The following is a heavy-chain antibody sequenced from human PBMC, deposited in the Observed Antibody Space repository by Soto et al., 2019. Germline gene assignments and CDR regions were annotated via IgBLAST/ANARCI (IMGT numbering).Heavy chain of an antibody. V-gene: IGHV4-59*08. CDR3: ARLGGYYQAFDS. J-gene: IGHJ4*02. D-gene: IGHD3-22*01. CDR2: IYYSGST. CDR1: GGSISPYY. Sequence: QVQLQESGPGQVKPSETLSLTCTVSGGSISPYYWSWIRQPPGKGLEWIGYIYYSGSTTYNPSLKSRVNISVDTSQNQFSLNLSSVTAADTAVYYCARLGGYYQAFDSWGQGTLVTVSS.